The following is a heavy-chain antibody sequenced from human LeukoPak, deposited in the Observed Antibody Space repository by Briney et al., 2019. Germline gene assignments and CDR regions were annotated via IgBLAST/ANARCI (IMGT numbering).Heavy chain of an antibody. V-gene: IGHV1-69*13. CDR2: IIPIFGTA. CDR1: GGTFISYA. CDR3: ARDLTRGYSYGYSGY. D-gene: IGHD5-18*01. J-gene: IGHJ4*02. Sequence: VASVKVSCKASGGTFISYAISWVRQAPGQGLEWMGGIIPIFGTANYAQKFQGRVTITADESTSTAYMELSSLRSEDTAVYYCARDLTRGYSYGYSGYWGQGTLVTVSS.